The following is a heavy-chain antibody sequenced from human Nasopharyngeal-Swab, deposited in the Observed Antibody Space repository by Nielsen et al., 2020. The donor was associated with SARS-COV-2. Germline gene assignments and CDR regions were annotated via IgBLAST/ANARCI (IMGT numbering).Heavy chain of an antibody. V-gene: IGHV4-31*03. CDR2: IYYSGST. CDR1: GGSISSGGYY. D-gene: IGHD3-22*01. Sequence: SETLSLTCTVSGGSISSGGYYWSWIRQHPGKGLEWIGYIYYSGSTYYNPSLKSRVTISVDTSKNQFSLKLSSVTAADTAVYYCARATITMIVVVDAFDIWGQGTTVTVSS. J-gene: IGHJ3*02. CDR3: ARATITMIVVVDAFDI.